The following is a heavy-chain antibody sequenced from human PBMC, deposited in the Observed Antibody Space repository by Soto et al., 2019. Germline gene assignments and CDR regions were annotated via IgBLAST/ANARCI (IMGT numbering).Heavy chain of an antibody. Sequence: PSETLSLTCAVYGGSFSGYYWSWIRQPPGKGLEWIGEINHSGSTNYSPSLKGRVTISVDTSKNQFSLKLSSVTAADTAVYYCARQYYYGSGSYYRYYFDYWGQGALVTVSS. CDR1: GGSFSGYY. CDR2: INHSGST. J-gene: IGHJ4*02. D-gene: IGHD3-10*01. CDR3: ARQYYYGSGSYYRYYFDY. V-gene: IGHV4-34*01.